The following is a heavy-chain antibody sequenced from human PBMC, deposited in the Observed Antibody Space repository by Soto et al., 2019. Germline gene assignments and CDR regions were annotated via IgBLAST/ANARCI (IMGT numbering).Heavy chain of an antibody. J-gene: IGHJ5*02. CDR3: ARKQDFWSGENQNWFDP. CDR1: GGTFSSYA. Sequence: QVQLVQSGAEVKKPGSSVKVSCKASGGTFSSYAISWVRQAPGQGLEWMGGIIPIFGTANYAQKLQGRVTITPDESTSTADMELSSLRSEDTAVYYCARKQDFWSGENQNWFDPWGQGTLVTVSS. V-gene: IGHV1-69*01. CDR2: IIPIFGTA. D-gene: IGHD3-3*01.